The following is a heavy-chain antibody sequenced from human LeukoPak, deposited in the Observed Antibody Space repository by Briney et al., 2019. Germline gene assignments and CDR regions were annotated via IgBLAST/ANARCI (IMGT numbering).Heavy chain of an antibody. Sequence: ASVKVSCKPAVYTFTSYDINWVRQATGQGLEWMGWMNPKSGNPGYAQKFQVRVTITKNTSISTAYMELSSLRSEDTAVYYCARTGQGRDGYNFDYWGQGRLVSVSS. V-gene: IGHV1-8*03. J-gene: IGHJ4*02. CDR1: VYTFTSYD. CDR3: ARTGQGRDGYNFDY. CDR2: MNPKSGNP. D-gene: IGHD5-24*01.